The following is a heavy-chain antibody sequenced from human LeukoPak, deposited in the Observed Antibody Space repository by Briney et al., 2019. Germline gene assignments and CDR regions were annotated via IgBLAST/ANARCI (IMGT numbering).Heavy chain of an antibody. Sequence: GRSLRLSCAASGFTFSSYEMNWVRQAPGKGLEWVSYISSSGSTIYYADSVKGRFTISRDNAKNSLYLQMNSLRAEDTAVYYCARPAPATEDYYYYMDAWGKGTTVTISS. J-gene: IGHJ6*03. CDR2: ISSSGSTI. CDR1: GFTFSSYE. D-gene: IGHD2-2*01. CDR3: ARPAPATEDYYYYMDA. V-gene: IGHV3-48*03.